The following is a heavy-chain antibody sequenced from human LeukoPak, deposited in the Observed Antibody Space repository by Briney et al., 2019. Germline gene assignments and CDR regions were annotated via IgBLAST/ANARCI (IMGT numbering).Heavy chain of an antibody. D-gene: IGHD3-10*01. V-gene: IGHV1-69*01. CDR3: ARDANPFTMIRGVFDY. Sequence: SVKVSCKASGGTFTSYAISWVRQAPGQGLEWMGGIIPIFGTANYAQKFQGRVTITADESTSTAYMELSSLRSEDTAVYYCARDANPFTMIRGVFDYWGQGTLVTVS. CDR1: GGTFTSYA. J-gene: IGHJ4*02. CDR2: IIPIFGTA.